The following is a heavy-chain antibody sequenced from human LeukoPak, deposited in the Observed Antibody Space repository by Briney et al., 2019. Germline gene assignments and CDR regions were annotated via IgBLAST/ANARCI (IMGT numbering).Heavy chain of an antibody. J-gene: IGHJ4*02. CDR2: ISSDGSNK. CDR1: GFTFSSFT. CDR3: ARERINYFDY. Sequence: GRSLRLSCAASGFTFSSFTMHWVRQAPGKGLRWMAVISSDGSNKYYADSVKGRFTVSRDNSNSTLYLQMNSLRAEDTAVYYCARERINYFDYWGQGTLVTVSS. V-gene: IGHV3-30-3*01. D-gene: IGHD3-16*01.